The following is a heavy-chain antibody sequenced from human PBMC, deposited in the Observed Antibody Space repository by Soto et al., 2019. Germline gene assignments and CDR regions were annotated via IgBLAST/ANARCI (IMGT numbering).Heavy chain of an antibody. CDR1: GYTXTNXX. CDR2: ISGYNGNT. J-gene: IGHJ5*02. V-gene: IGHV1-18*01. CDR3: ARGIPGYCGGATCYSGWFDP. Sequence: SVXXSXXXSGYTXTNXXFXXXRXXPGXGXXXMGWISGYNGNTNYAERLQGGVTMTSNTSISTAYMELSSLRFEDTAAYYCARGIPGYCGGATCYSGWFDPWGQGTLVTVSS. D-gene: IGHD2-15*01.